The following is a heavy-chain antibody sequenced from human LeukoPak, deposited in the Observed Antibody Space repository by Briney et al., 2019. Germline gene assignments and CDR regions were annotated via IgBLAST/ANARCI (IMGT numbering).Heavy chain of an antibody. V-gene: IGHV3-7*01. CDR3: ARDLPTIRWLFDY. D-gene: IGHD6-19*01. J-gene: IGHJ4*02. CDR1: GFTFTTYC. Sequence: PGGPLRLSCAASGFTFTTYCMTWVRQAPGKGLEWVANIKQDGSDKYYVDSVKGRFTISRDNARKSVYLQMNSLRAEDTAVYYCARDLPTIRWLFDYWGQGTLVTVCS. CDR2: IKQDGSDK.